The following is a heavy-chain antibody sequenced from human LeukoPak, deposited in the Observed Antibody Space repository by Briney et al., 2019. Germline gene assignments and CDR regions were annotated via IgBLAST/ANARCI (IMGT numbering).Heavy chain of an antibody. CDR1: GFTFSSYS. CDR3: AREYSSGWYTLHYFDY. J-gene: IGHJ4*02. CDR2: ISSSSSYI. D-gene: IGHD6-19*01. V-gene: IGHV3-21*01. Sequence: GGSLRLSCAASGFTFSSYSMNWVRQAPGKGLEWVSSISSSSSYIYYADSVKGRFTISRDNAKNSLYLQMNSLRAEDTAVYYCAREYSSGWYTLHYFDYWGQGTLVTVSS.